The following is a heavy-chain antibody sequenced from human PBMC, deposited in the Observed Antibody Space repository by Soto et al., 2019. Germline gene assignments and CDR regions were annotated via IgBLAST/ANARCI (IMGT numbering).Heavy chain of an antibody. J-gene: IGHJ5*02. CDR1: GFTFSSYG. CDR3: AKDYCSSTSCYRVDP. Sequence: QVQLVESGGGVVQPGRSLRLSCAASGFTFSSYGMHWVRQAPGKGLEWVAVISYDGSNKYYADSVKGRFTISRDNSKNTLYLQMNSLRAEATAVYYCAKDYCSSTSCYRVDPWGQGTLVTVSS. V-gene: IGHV3-30*18. D-gene: IGHD2-2*01. CDR2: ISYDGSNK.